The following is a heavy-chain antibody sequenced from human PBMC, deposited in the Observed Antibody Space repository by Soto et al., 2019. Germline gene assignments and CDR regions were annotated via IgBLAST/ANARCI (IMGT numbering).Heavy chain of an antibody. D-gene: IGHD3-10*01. CDR2: IYPGDSDT. CDR1: GYSFTSYW. Sequence: GESLKISCKGSGYSFTSYWINWVRQMPGKGLEWMGIIYPGDSDTRYSPSFQGQVTISADKSISTAYLQWSSLKASDTAIYYCARRPTVGSFGMDVWGQGTTVTVSS. V-gene: IGHV5-51*01. J-gene: IGHJ6*02. CDR3: ARRPTVGSFGMDV.